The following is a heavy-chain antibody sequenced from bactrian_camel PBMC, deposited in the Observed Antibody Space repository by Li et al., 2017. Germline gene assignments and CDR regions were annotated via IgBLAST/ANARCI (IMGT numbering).Heavy chain of an antibody. CDR1: GNGDGSGY. CDR2: IDNDGKT. J-gene: IGHJ6*01. D-gene: IGHD1*01. V-gene: IGHV3S53*01. Sequence: HVQLVESGGGSVQVGGSLTLSCAVSGNGDGSGYWCTGWFRQAPGQEREGVAAIDNDGKTRYANSAKGRFTISVDDASNTLYLQMNNLKPEDSSVYYCAADPMATLLSLFPFDDYRVLQLFGYWGQGTQVTVS. CDR3: AADPMATLLSLFPFDDYRVLQLFGY.